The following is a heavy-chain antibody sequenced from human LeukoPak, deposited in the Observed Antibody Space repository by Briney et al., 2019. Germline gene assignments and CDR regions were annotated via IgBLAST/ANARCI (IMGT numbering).Heavy chain of an antibody. CDR3: AKVSRPGGWDDAFDI. CDR2: ISWNSGSI. D-gene: IGHD6-19*01. J-gene: IGHJ3*02. Sequence: GGSLRLSCAASGFTFDDYAMHWVRQAPGKGLEWVSGISWNSGSIGYADSVKGRFTISRDNAKNSLYLQMNSLRAEDTALYYCAKVSRPGGWDDAFDIWGQGTMVTVSS. V-gene: IGHV3-9*01. CDR1: GFTFDDYA.